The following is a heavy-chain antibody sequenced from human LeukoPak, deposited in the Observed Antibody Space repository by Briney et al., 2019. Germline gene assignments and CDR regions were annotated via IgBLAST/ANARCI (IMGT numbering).Heavy chain of an antibody. D-gene: IGHD3-3*01. Sequence: SETLSLTCTVSGDSISSGDYYWSWIRQHPERGLEWIGYIYYSGSTYYNPSLKSRVTISVDTSKNQFSLKLSSVTAADTAVYYCARIPTGQYYDFWSGYDRYNYFDYWGQGTLVTVSS. CDR1: GDSISSGDYY. J-gene: IGHJ4*02. CDR2: IYYSGST. CDR3: ARIPTGQYYDFWSGYDRYNYFDY. V-gene: IGHV4-31*03.